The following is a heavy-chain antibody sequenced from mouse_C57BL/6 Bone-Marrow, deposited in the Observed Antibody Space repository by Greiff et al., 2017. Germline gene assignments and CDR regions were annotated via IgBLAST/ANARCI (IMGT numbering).Heavy chain of an antibody. CDR3: ALGYIDY. Sequence: VQLQQSGPELVKPGASVKISCKASGYTFTDYYMNWVKQSHGKSLEWIGDINPNNGGTSYNQKFKGKATLTVDKSSSTAYMEIRSLTSEDSVVYYCALGYIDYWGQGTTLTVSS. CDR1: GYTFTDYY. J-gene: IGHJ2*01. D-gene: IGHD4-1*01. V-gene: IGHV1-26*01. CDR2: INPNNGGT.